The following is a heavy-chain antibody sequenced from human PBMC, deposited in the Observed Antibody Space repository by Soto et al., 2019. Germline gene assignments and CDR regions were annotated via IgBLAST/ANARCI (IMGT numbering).Heavy chain of an antibody. Sequence: ASVKVSCKASGYTFTSYYMHWVRQAPGQGIEWMGIINPSGGSTRYAQKFQGRVTTTRVTSKSTVYMELSSLRSEDTAVYYCARVRRSSGYYYGYWGQGTPVTVSS. CDR3: ARVRRSSGYYYGY. CDR2: INPSGGST. V-gene: IGHV1-46*01. J-gene: IGHJ4*02. CDR1: GYTFTSYY. D-gene: IGHD3-22*01.